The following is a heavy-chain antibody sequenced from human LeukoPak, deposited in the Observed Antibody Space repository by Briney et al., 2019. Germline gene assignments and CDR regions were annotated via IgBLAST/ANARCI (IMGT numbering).Heavy chain of an antibody. D-gene: IGHD4-17*01. CDR1: RFTFSSYW. Sequence: GGSLRLSCAASRFTFSSYWMSWVRQAPGKGLEWVANIKQDGSEKYYVDSVKGRFTISRDNSKNTLYLQMNSLRAEETAVSYCAKVAPLGDGDFWYFDLWGRGTLVTAFS. CDR2: IKQDGSEK. V-gene: IGHV3-7*03. CDR3: AKVAPLGDGDFWYFDL. J-gene: IGHJ2*01.